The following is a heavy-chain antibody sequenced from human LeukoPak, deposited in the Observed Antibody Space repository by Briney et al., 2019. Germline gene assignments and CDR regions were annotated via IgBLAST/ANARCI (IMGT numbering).Heavy chain of an antibody. D-gene: IGHD6-13*01. CDR3: ARHRAAAEGGALDY. Sequence: GEYRKISCKGSGYSFTSYWIGWVRQMPGKGLEWMGIIYPGDSDTRYSPSFQGQVTISADKSISAAYLQWSSLKASDNAIYYCARHRAAAEGGALDYWGQGTLVTVSS. CDR2: IYPGDSDT. V-gene: IGHV5-51*01. J-gene: IGHJ4*02. CDR1: GYSFTSYW.